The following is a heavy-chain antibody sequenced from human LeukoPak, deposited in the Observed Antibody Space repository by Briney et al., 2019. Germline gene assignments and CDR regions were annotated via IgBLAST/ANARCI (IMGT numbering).Heavy chain of an antibody. V-gene: IGHV2-5*02. D-gene: IGHD2-2*01. Sequence: ESGPTLVKPTQTLTLTCTFSGFSLSTRGEGVGWIRQPPGKALEWLALIYWDDDKRYSPSLKSRPTITKDTSTNQVVLTMTNMDPVDTATYYCAHMPSCYCGFDYWGQGTLVTVSS. CDR3: AHMPSCYCGFDY. J-gene: IGHJ4*02. CDR1: GFSLSTRGEG. CDR2: IYWDDDK.